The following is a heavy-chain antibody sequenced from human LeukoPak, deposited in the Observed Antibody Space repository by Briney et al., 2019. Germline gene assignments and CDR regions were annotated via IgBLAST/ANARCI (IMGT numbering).Heavy chain of an antibody. V-gene: IGHV3-48*01. CDR2: ITSSSGTI. CDR3: ATGDSGAFDI. Sequence: GGSLRLSCAASGFTFSSYSMNWVRQAPGKGLEWVSYITSSSGTIYYTDSVKGRFTISRNTAKNSLYLQMNSLRAEDTAVYYCATGDSGAFDIWGQGTMVTVSS. J-gene: IGHJ3*02. D-gene: IGHD7-27*01. CDR1: GFTFSSYS.